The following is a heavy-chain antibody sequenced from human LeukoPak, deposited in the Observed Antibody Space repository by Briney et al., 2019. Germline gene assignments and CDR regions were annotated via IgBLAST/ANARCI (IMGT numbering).Heavy chain of an antibody. J-gene: IGHJ2*01. CDR1: GFTFRNYA. D-gene: IGHD6-19*01. V-gene: IGHV3-23*01. CDR2: LREGGNAV. CDR3: AKGYGSGWYWYFDL. Sequence: GGSLRLSCAASGFTFRNYAMSWVRQAPGKGLEWVSGLREGGNAVYHADSVKGRFTISRDNSKNTLYLQMSSLIAEDKSIYYCAKGYGSGWYWYFDLWGRGTLLTVSS.